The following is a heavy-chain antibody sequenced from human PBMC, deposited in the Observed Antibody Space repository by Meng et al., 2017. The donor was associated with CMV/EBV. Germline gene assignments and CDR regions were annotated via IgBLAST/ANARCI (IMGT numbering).Heavy chain of an antibody. Sequence: ASVKVSCKASGYMFNSYGVPWVRRAPGQGLEWVGWVSGYNGGTHYAQKFQGRVTMTADTSTNTAYMDLRSLRDDDTAVYYCARGVGATWGRAFDIWGQGTVVTVSS. J-gene: IGHJ3*02. CDR3: ARGVGATWGRAFDI. D-gene: IGHD1-26*01. CDR2: VSGYNGGT. CDR1: GYMFNSYG. V-gene: IGHV1-18*01.